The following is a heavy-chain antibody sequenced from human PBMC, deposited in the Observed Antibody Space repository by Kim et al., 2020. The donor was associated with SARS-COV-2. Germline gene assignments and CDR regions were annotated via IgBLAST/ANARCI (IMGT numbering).Heavy chain of an antibody. CDR3: ARTPYDYGSGTWYFDL. Sequence: SQTLSLTCVISGDSVSSNSAAWNWIRQSPSRGLEWLGRTYYRSKWYNDYAVSVKSRITINPDTSKNQFSLQLNSVTPEDTAVYYCARTPYDYGSGTWYFDLWGRGTLVTVSS. CDR1: GDSVSSNSAA. CDR2: TYYRSKWYN. V-gene: IGHV6-1*01. J-gene: IGHJ2*01. D-gene: IGHD3-10*01.